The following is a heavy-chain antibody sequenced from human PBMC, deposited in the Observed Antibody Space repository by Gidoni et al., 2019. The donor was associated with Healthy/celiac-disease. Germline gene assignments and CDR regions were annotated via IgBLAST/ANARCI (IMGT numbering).Heavy chain of an antibody. CDR2: INSDGSST. Sequence: EVQLVESGGGLVQPGGSLSLSCAASGFPFSNYWMHWVRQAPGKGLVWVSRINSDGSSTSFADSVKGRFAISRDNAKNTLYLQMNSLRAEDTAVYYCVRGGAILEWLLFYWGQGTLVTVSS. V-gene: IGHV3-74*01. J-gene: IGHJ4*02. D-gene: IGHD3-3*01. CDR1: GFPFSNYW. CDR3: VRGGAILEWLLFY.